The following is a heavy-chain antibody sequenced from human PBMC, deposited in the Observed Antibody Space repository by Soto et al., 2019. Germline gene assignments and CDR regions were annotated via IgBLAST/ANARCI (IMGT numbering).Heavy chain of an antibody. J-gene: IGHJ1*01. CDR1: GFTFSNYA. CDR2: VSGSGGSS. CDR3: ARRHSSGSASYYRGPLDV. Sequence: EVQLLESGGGLVQPGGSLRLSCTASGFTFSNYAMSWVRQAPGKGLDWLSGVSGSGGSSFHANSVKRRFIISRDNSKRTVYLQMGRWRAVDAAVYYWARRHSSGSASYYRGPLDVWCQSNLVTVSS. D-gene: IGHD3-10*01. V-gene: IGHV3-23*01.